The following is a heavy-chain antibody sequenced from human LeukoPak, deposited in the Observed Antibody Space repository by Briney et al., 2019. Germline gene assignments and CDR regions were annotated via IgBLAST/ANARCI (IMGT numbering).Heavy chain of an antibody. J-gene: IGHJ6*03. Sequence: SETLSLTCTVSGGSISSGSYYWSWIRQPAGKGLEWIGRIYTSGSTNYNPSLKSRVTISVDTSKNQFSLKLSSVTAADTAVYYCARCPGNYYGSGSYLYYYYYMDVWGKGTTVTISS. CDR2: IYTSGST. V-gene: IGHV4-61*02. CDR1: GGSISSGSYY. D-gene: IGHD3-10*01. CDR3: ARCPGNYYGSGSYLYYYYYMDV.